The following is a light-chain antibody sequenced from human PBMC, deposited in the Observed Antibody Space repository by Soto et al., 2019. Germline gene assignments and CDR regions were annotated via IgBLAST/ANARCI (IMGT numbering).Light chain of an antibody. Sequence: DIQMTQSPSSLSASVGDRVTITCRASQSISSFLNWYQQKPGKAPKFLISAASSLQSGVPSRFSGSGSRTDFTLTISGLQPDDFATYYCQQSYSTPNTFGQGTKLEIK. CDR2: AAS. CDR1: QSISSF. J-gene: IGKJ2*01. V-gene: IGKV1-39*01. CDR3: QQSYSTPNT.